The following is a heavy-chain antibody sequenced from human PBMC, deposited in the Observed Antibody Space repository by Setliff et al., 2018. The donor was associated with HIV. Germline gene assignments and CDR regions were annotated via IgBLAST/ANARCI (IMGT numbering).Heavy chain of an antibody. D-gene: IGHD3-3*01. V-gene: IGHV4-59*01. CDR2: VHYSGST. Sequence: SETLSLTCTVSGLSMGYNYWTWIRQSPGKGLEWIGYVHYSGSTRYNPSLKSRVTISVDTSKKKFSLKLTSMTATDTAVYYCASEKKAWSVSDSFNEYSGQGVPVTVSS. J-gene: IGHJ4*02. CDR1: GLSMGYNY. CDR3: ASEKKAWSVSDSFNEY.